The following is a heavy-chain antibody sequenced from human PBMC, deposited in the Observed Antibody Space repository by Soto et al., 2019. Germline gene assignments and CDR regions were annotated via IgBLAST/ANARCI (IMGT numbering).Heavy chain of an antibody. CDR3: ARGTITVTTKYYFDY. V-gene: IGHV3-30-3*01. D-gene: IGHD4-17*01. CDR2: ISYDGNNK. J-gene: IGHJ4*02. Sequence: QVQLVESGGGVVQPGRSLRLSCAASGFTFSSYAMHWVRQAPGEGLEWVALISYDGNNKDYAESVKGRFTISRDNSKNTLYVQMNSLTTEDTAVYYCARGTITVTTKYYFDYWGQGTLVTVSS. CDR1: GFTFSSYA.